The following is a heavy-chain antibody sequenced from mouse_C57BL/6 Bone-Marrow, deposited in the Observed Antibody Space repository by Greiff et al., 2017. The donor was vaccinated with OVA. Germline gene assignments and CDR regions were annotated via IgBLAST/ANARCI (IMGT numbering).Heavy chain of an antibody. CDR3: ARERGMVSSYAMDY. CDR1: GFTFSDYY. V-gene: IGHV5-16*01. Sequence: EVQVVESEGGLVQPGSSMKLSCTASGFTFSDYYMAWVRQVPEKGLEWVANINYDGSSTYYLDSLKSRFIISRDNAKNILYLQMSSLKSEDTATYYCARERGMVSSYAMDYWGQGTSVTVSS. J-gene: IGHJ4*01. CDR2: INYDGSST. D-gene: IGHD2-2*01.